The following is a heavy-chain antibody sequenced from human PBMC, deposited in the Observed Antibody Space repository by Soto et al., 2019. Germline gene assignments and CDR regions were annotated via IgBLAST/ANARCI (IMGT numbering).Heavy chain of an antibody. CDR2: ISYDGSNK. CDR3: AKGRGWLRLWGSFDY. J-gene: IGHJ4*02. CDR1: GFTFSSYG. D-gene: IGHD5-12*01. Sequence: QVQLVESGGGVDQPGRSLRLSRAASGFTFSSYGMHWVRQAPGKGLEWVAVISYDGSNKYYADSVKGRFTISRDNSKNTLYLQMNSLRAEDTAVYYCAKGRGWLRLWGSFDYWGQGTLVTVSS. V-gene: IGHV3-30*18.